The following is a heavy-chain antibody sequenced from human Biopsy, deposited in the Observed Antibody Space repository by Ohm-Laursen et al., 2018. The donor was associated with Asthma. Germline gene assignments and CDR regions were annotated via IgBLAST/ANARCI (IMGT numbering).Heavy chain of an antibody. CDR2: ISYDGSIT. J-gene: IGHJ4*02. Sequence: SLRLSCSATGFTVTTNSISWVRQAPGKGLEWVAVISYDGSITHYADSVKGRFTISRDNSKNTVYLDISSLRIEDTAVFYCGIVVAANPFQGDCWGQGTLVTVSS. D-gene: IGHD2-15*01. CDR3: GIVVAANPFQGDC. V-gene: IGHV3-30*03. CDR1: GFTVTTNS.